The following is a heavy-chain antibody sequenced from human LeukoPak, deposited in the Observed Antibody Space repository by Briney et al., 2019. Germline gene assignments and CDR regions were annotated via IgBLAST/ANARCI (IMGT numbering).Heavy chain of an antibody. D-gene: IGHD4-17*01. CDR2: INSDGSST. V-gene: IGHV3-74*01. CDR3: ARVAYGNAFDI. Sequence: PGGSLRLSCAASGFTFSNYWMHWVRQAPGKGLMWVSRINSDGSSTSYADSMKGRFTISRDNAMNTLHLQMNSLGAEDTAVYYCARVAYGNAFDIWGQGTMVTVSS. J-gene: IGHJ3*02. CDR1: GFTFSNYW.